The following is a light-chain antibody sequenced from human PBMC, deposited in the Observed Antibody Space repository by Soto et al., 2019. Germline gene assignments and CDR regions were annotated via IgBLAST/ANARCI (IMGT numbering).Light chain of an antibody. CDR1: QTISTI. J-gene: IGKJ4*01. CDR2: AAS. CDR3: QQANSFPLT. V-gene: IGKV1-39*01. Sequence: IQMTQSPSSLSASVGDTVTITCRATQTISTILNWYQHKPGKAPNLLIYAASSLQSGVPSRFSGSGSGTDFTLTISSLQPEDFATYYCQQANSFPLTFGGGTKVDIK.